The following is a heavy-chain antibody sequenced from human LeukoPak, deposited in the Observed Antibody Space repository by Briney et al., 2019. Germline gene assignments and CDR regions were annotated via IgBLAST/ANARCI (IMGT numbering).Heavy chain of an antibody. Sequence: GGSLRLSCAASGFTFSDYYMSWIRQAPGKGLEWVSYISSSGSTIYYADSVKGRFTISRDNAKNSLYLQMNSLRAEDTAVYYCARRPRTGYYYYYMDVWGKGTTVTVSS. CDR1: GFTFSDYY. J-gene: IGHJ6*03. V-gene: IGHV3-11*04. CDR3: ARRPRTGYYYYYMDV. CDR2: ISSSGSTI.